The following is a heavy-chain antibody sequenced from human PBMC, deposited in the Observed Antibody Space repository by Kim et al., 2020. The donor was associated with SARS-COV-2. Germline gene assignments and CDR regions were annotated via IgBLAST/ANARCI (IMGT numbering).Heavy chain of an antibody. Sequence: SETLSLTCAVYGGSFSGYYWSWIRQPPGKGLEWIGEINHSGSTNYNPSLKSRVTISVDTSKNQFSLKLSSVTAADTAVYYCARTLSDWSRRTWFDPWGQGTLVTVSS. D-gene: IGHD1-1*01. J-gene: IGHJ5*02. CDR1: GGSFSGYY. CDR2: INHSGST. CDR3: ARTLSDWSRRTWFDP. V-gene: IGHV4-34*01.